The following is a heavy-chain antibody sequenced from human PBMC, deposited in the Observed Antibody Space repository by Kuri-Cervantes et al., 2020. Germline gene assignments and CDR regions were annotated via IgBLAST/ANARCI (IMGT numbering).Heavy chain of an antibody. J-gene: IGHJ4*02. CDR2: ISGSGGSI. D-gene: IGHD2-21*02. CDR3: AKDGWRCGGVCYPKC. CDR1: GSIFRTYD. V-gene: IGHV3-23*01. Sequence: GESLKISCEASGSIFRTYDMSWVRQAPGKGLEWVSAISGSGGSIYYADSVKGRFTISRDNAKNSLYLQMNSLRAEDTAVYYCAKDGWRCGGVCYPKCWGQGTLVTVSS.